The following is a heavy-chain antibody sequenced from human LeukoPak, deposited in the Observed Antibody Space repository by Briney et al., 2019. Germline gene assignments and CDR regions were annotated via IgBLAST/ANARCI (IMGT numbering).Heavy chain of an antibody. CDR1: GGSISSYY. CDR2: IYYSGST. Sequence: KPSETLSLTCTVSGGSISSYYWSWIRQPPGKGLEWIGYIYYSGSTNYNPSLKSRVTISVDTSKNQFSLKLSSVSAADTAVYYCARQGDYGDYDYFDYWGQGTLVTVSS. CDR3: ARQGDYGDYDYFDY. J-gene: IGHJ4*02. V-gene: IGHV4-59*08. D-gene: IGHD4-17*01.